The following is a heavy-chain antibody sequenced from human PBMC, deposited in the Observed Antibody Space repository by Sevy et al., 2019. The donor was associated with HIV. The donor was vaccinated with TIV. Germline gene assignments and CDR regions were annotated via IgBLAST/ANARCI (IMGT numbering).Heavy chain of an antibody. Sequence: GGSLRLSFAASGFAFWTYAFHWFRQAPGRGLEWGGLMSSIRVNAFYASSVRGRFTLSRDNSMNTLYLELNNRTPDDTAVYYRARGPEWELTSFLSHWGQGTLVTVSS. D-gene: IGHD3-9*01. CDR1: GFAFWTYA. CDR2: MSSIRVNA. J-gene: IGHJ4*02. V-gene: IGHV3-30-3*01. CDR3: ARGPEWELTSFLSH.